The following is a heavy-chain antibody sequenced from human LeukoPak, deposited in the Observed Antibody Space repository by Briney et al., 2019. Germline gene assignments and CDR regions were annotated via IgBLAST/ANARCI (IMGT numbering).Heavy chain of an antibody. Sequence: SETLSLTCAVYGGSFSGYYWSWIRQPPGKGLEWIGYIYYSGSTNYNPSPKSRVTISVDTSKNQFSLKLTSVTAADTAVYYYARTTEGGYTYGYFYYYMDVWGKGTTVTISS. CDR3: ARTTEGGYTYGYFYYYMDV. J-gene: IGHJ6*03. V-gene: IGHV4-59*01. CDR1: GGSFSGYY. D-gene: IGHD5-18*01. CDR2: IYYSGST.